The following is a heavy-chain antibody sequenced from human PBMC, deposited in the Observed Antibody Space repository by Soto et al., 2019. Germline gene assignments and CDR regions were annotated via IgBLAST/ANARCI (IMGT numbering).Heavy chain of an antibody. Sequence: QVQLVQSGAEVKEPGASVKVSCKASGYTFTGYYMHWARQAPGQGLEWMGWIKSVNGDTNYAQKFQGRVTLTRDTSISTAYMELSRLKSDDTAVYYCARVVSPYYDVLTGNWFDPWGQGTLVTVSS. V-gene: IGHV1-2*02. CDR2: IKSVNGDT. CDR1: GYTFTGYY. D-gene: IGHD3-9*01. CDR3: ARVVSPYYDVLTGNWFDP. J-gene: IGHJ5*02.